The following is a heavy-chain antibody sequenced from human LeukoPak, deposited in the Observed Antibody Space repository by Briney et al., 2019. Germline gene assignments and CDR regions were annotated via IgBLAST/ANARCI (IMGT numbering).Heavy chain of an antibody. J-gene: IGHJ4*02. D-gene: IGHD3-3*01. Sequence: QASETLSLTCAVYGGSFSGYYWSWIRQPPGKGLEWIGEINHSGSTNYNPSLKSRVTISVDTSKNQFSLKLSSVTAADTAVYYCAIAYWGVVTTWGQGTLVTVSS. V-gene: IGHV4-34*01. CDR1: GGSFSGYY. CDR2: INHSGST. CDR3: AIAYWGVVTT.